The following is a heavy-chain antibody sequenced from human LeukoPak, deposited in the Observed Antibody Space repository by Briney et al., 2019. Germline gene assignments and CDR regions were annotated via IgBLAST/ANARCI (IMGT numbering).Heavy chain of an antibody. Sequence: GGSLRLSCAASGFTFSSYAMSWVRQAPGKGLEWVSAISGSGGSTYYADSVKGRFTISRDNSKNTPYLQMNSLRAEDTAVYYCAKAKWIQLWLSPGAFDIWGQGTMVTVSS. CDR3: AKAKWIQLWLSPGAFDI. D-gene: IGHD5-18*01. CDR1: GFTFSSYA. CDR2: ISGSGGST. J-gene: IGHJ3*02. V-gene: IGHV3-23*01.